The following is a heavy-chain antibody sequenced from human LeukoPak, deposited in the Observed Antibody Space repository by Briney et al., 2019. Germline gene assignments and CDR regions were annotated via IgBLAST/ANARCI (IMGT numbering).Heavy chain of an antibody. Sequence: SETLSLTCTVSGGSISSSSYYWGWIRQPPGKGLEWIGSIYYSGSTYSNPSLKSRVTISVDTSKNQFSLKLSSVTAADTAVYYCARRPRNSGNYDGPSGLDYWGQGTLVTVSS. V-gene: IGHV4-39*07. D-gene: IGHD1-26*01. J-gene: IGHJ4*02. CDR1: GGSISSSSYY. CDR2: IYYSGST. CDR3: ARRPRNSGNYDGPSGLDY.